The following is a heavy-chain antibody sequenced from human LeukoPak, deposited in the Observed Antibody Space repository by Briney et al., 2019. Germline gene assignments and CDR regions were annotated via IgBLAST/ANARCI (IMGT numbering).Heavy chain of an antibody. D-gene: IGHD1-26*01. J-gene: IGHJ4*02. CDR3: ARDKIVGATHFDF. CDR2: MKQDGSET. Sequence: GGSLRLSCAASGFTFSNYWMSWVRQAPGKGPEWVANMKQDGSETYYVASVRGRFTSSSDNAQNSLYLQIDSLPDDDTAVYDCARDKIVGATHFDFWGQGALVTVSS. CDR1: GFTFSNYW. V-gene: IGHV3-7*01.